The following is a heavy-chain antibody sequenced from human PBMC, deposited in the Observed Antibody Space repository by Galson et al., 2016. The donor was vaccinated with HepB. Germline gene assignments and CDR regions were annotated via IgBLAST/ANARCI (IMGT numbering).Heavy chain of an antibody. CDR1: GFSLRISGMC. Sequence: PALVKPTQTLTLTCTFSGFSLRISGMCVTWIRQPPGKPLEWLALIDWDDDKYYSTSLKTRLTISKDTSKNQVVLTMTNMDPVDTATYYCARTIGYSGSYSDPWGQGTLVTVSS. V-gene: IGHV2-70*01. CDR2: IDWDDDK. J-gene: IGHJ5*02. CDR3: ARTIGYSGSYSDP. D-gene: IGHD1-26*01.